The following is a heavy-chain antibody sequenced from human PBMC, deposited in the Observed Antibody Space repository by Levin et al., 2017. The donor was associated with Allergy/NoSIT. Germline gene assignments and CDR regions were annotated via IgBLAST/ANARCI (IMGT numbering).Heavy chain of an antibody. CDR1: GFTFSSYG. Sequence: GESLKISCAASGFTFSSYGMHWVRQAPGKGLEWVAVISYDGSNKYYADSVKGRFTISRDNSKNTLYLQMNSLRAEDTAVYYCAKDLLKWSSFSDYWGQGTLVTVSS. CDR2: ISYDGSNK. V-gene: IGHV3-30*18. CDR3: AKDLLKWSSFSDY. D-gene: IGHD2-15*01. J-gene: IGHJ4*02.